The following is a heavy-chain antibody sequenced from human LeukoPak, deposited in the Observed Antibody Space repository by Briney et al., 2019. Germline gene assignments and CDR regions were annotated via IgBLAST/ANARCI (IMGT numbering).Heavy chain of an antibody. J-gene: IGHJ4*02. CDR2: INHSGST. CDR3: ARVYYDSSGPLDY. CDR1: GGSFSGYY. V-gene: IGHV4-34*01. Sequence: SETLSLTCAVYGGSFSGYYWSWIRQPPGKGLEWIGEINHSGSTNYNPSLKSRVTISVDTSKNQFSLKLSSVTAADTAVYYCARVYYDSSGPLDYWGQGTLVTVSS. D-gene: IGHD3-22*01.